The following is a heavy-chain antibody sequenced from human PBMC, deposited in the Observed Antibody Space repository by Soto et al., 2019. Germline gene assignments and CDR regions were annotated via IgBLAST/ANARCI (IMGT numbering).Heavy chain of an antibody. V-gene: IGHV2-26*01. D-gene: IGHD1-26*01. CDR1: GFSLTNARMG. CDR2: IFSNDEK. CDR3: ARHGRGVGARPLDY. Sequence: QVTLKESGPVLVKPTETLTLTCTVSGFSLTNARMGVTWIRQPPGKALEWLAHIFSNDEKSYSTSLKSRLTISRDASKSQVVLTMTNMDPVDTATYYCARHGRGVGARPLDYWGQGTLVTVSS. J-gene: IGHJ4*02.